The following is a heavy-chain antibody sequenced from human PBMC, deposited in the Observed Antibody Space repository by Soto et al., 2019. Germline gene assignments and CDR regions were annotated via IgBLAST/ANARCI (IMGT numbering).Heavy chain of an antibody. J-gene: IGHJ3*02. CDR3: AREDCSSTSCGNAFDI. Sequence: SETLSLTCTVSGGSISSGGYYWSWIRQHPGKGLEWIGYIYYSGSTYYNASLKSRVTISVDTSKNQFSLKLSSVTAADTAVYYCAREDCSSTSCGNAFDIWGQGTMVTVSS. D-gene: IGHD2-2*01. CDR2: IYYSGST. CDR1: GGSISSGGYY. V-gene: IGHV4-31*03.